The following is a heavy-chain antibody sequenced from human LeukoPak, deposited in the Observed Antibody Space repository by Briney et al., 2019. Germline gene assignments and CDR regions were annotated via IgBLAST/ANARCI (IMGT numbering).Heavy chain of an antibody. CDR3: ARELSNGLGDKFYY. V-gene: IGHV1-3*01. J-gene: IGHJ4*02. CDR1: GYTFTSYA. Sequence: GASVKVSCKASGYTFTSYAMHWVRQAPGQRLEWMGWINAGNGNTKYSQKFQGRVTITRDTSASTAYMELRSLRSEDTAVYYCARELSNGLGDKFYYWGQGNLGTVSP. D-gene: IGHD3-16*01. CDR2: INAGNGNT.